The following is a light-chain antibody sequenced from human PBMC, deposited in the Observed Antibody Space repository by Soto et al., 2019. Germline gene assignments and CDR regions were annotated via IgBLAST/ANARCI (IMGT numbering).Light chain of an antibody. J-gene: IGKJ4*01. Sequence: DIQMNQSPSTLSASVGDRVTITCRASQSIDRWLDWYQQRPGRAPKLLIYDVANLETGVPSRFSGSGSETEFTLTISSLQPDDFAIYYCQQYNSYPLTCGGGTKVEIK. CDR1: QSIDRW. CDR2: DVA. V-gene: IGKV1-5*01. CDR3: QQYNSYPLT.